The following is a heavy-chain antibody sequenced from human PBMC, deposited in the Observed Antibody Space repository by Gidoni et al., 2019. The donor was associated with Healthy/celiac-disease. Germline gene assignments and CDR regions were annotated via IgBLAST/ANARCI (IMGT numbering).Heavy chain of an antibody. CDR3: ARDDGAAAARFDY. CDR1: EYTFTGYY. Sequence: QVQLVQSGPEVQKPGASVKVSCQASEYTFTGYYMHWVRQAPGQGLEWMGWINPNSGGTNYAQKFQGWVTMTRDTSISTAYMELSRLRSDDTAVYYCARDDGAAAARFDYWGQGTLVTVSS. J-gene: IGHJ4*02. CDR2: INPNSGGT. D-gene: IGHD6-13*01. V-gene: IGHV1-2*04.